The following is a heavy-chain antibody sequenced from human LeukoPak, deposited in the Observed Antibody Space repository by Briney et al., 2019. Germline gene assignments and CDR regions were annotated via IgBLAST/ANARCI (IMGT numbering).Heavy chain of an antibody. J-gene: IGHJ5*02. CDR3: ARHESGTGFDP. CDR2: VYSGGSA. V-gene: IGHV4-39*01. Sequence: SETLSLTCTVSGASISGPTSYWGWIRQPPGKGLEWIASVYSGGSAYYNPSLKSRVIISVDTSNNRFSLRLTAVTAADTALYDCARHESGTGFDPWGQGTLVTVSS. CDR1: GASISGPTSY. D-gene: IGHD5-12*01.